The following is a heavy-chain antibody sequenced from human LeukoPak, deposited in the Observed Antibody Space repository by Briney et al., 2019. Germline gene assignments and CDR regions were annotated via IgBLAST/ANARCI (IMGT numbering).Heavy chain of an antibody. CDR2: INPNSGGT. Sequence: GASVKVSCKASGYTFTGYYMHWARQAPGQGLEWMGWINPNSGGTNYAQKFQGRVTMTRDTSISTAYMELSRLRSDDTAVYYCARRGWYNSGWYYLDYWGQGTLVTVSS. D-gene: IGHD6-19*01. CDR1: GYTFTGYY. CDR3: ARRGWYNSGWYYLDY. J-gene: IGHJ4*02. V-gene: IGHV1-2*02.